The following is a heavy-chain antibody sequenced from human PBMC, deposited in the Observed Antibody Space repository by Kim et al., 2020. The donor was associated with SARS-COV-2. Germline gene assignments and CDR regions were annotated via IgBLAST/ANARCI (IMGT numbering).Heavy chain of an antibody. CDR2: ISYDGSNK. CDR1: GFTFSSYG. D-gene: IGHD6-13*01. V-gene: IGHV3-33*05. Sequence: GGSLRLSCAASGFTFSSYGMHWVRQAPGKGLEWVAVISYDGSNKYYADSVKGRFTISRDNSKNTLYLQMNSLRAEDTAVYYCARDVSAGGVDYWGQGTLVTVSS. J-gene: IGHJ4*02. CDR3: ARDVSAGGVDY.